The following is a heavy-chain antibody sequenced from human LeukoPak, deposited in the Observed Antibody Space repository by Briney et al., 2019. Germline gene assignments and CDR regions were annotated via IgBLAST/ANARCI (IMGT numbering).Heavy chain of an antibody. CDR2: ASYYVGKQ. CDR1: GFTFSDYA. V-gene: IGHV3-23*01. D-gene: IGHD1-1*01. CDR3: AKAGIGADGAGFLCGY. J-gene: IGHJ4*02. Sequence: GGSLTLSCAASGFTFSDYAMSWVRQAPGKGLEWVSTASYYVGKQYHADSVRGRFTVSRDNSRNTVSLRMSSLRVEDTGIYYCAKAGIGADGAGFLCGYWGQGTLVTVSS.